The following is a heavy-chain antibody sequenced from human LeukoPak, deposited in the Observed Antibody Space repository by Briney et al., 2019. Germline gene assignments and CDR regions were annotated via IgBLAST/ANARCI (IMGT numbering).Heavy chain of an antibody. V-gene: IGHV3-23*01. J-gene: IGHJ4*02. D-gene: IGHD6-19*01. CDR2: ISGSGGST. CDR3: ARGDSSGWGLDY. CDR1: GFTFSRYA. Sequence: GGSLRLSCAASGFTFSRYAMGWVRQAPGKGLEWVSAISGSGGSTYYADSVKGRFTISRDNSKNTLYLQMNSLRAEDMAVYYCARGDSSGWGLDYWGLGTLVTVSS.